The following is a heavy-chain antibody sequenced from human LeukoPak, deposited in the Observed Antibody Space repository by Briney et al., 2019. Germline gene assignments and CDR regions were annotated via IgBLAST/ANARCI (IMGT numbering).Heavy chain of an antibody. CDR3: AGIGTYYYDSSGYYHNWFDP. CDR1: GGSISSYY. Sequence: SETLSLTCTVSGGSISSYYWSWIRQPAGKGLEWIGRIYTSGSTNYNPSLKSRVTMSVDTSKNQFSLKLSSVTAADTAVYYCAGIGTYYYDSSGYYHNWFDPWGQGTLVTVSS. D-gene: IGHD3-22*01. J-gene: IGHJ5*02. CDR2: IYTSGST. V-gene: IGHV4-4*07.